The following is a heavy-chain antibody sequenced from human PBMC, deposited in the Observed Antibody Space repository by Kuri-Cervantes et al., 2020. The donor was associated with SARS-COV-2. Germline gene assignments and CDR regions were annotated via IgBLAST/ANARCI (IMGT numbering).Heavy chain of an antibody. CDR3: ARLGHDYGDYEQDGGIS. CDR1: GFTFSSYG. CDR2: IWYDGSNK. D-gene: IGHD4-17*01. V-gene: IGHV3-33*01. Sequence: GESLKISCAVSGFTFSSYGMHWVRQAPGKGLEWVAVIWYDGSNKYYADSVKGRCTISRDNSKNTLYLQMNSLRVEDTAVYYCARLGHDYGDYEQDGGISRGQGTLVTVSS. J-gene: IGHJ4*02.